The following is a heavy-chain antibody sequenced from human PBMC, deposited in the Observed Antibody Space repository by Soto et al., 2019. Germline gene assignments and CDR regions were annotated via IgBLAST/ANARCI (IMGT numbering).Heavy chain of an antibody. CDR1: GFTFTSSA. CDR2: IVVGSGNT. Sequence: ASVKVSCKASGFTFTSSAVQWVRQARGQRIEWIGWIVVGSGNTNYAQKFQERVTITRDMSTSTAYMELSSLRSEDTAVYYCAAVPQWLRPNYWGQGTLVTVSS. CDR3: AAVPQWLRPNY. D-gene: IGHD5-12*01. J-gene: IGHJ4*02. V-gene: IGHV1-58*01.